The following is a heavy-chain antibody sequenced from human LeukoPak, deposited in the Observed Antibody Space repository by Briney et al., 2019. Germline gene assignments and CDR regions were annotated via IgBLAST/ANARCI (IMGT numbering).Heavy chain of an antibody. CDR2: MYNSGST. Sequence: PSETLSLTCTVSGGSISSYHWSWFRQAPGKGLEWIGYMYNSGSTNFNPSLKSRVTISVDTSKNQFSLKLSSVTAADTAVYYCAGRDANVGIVPTLFPFDYWGQGTLVTVSS. V-gene: IGHV4-59*01. CDR3: AGRDANVGIVPTLFPFDY. J-gene: IGHJ4*02. CDR1: GGSISSYH. D-gene: IGHD5-12*01.